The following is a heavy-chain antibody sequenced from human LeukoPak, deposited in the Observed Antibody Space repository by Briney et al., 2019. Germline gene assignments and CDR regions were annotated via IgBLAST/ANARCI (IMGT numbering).Heavy chain of an antibody. D-gene: IGHD3-10*01. CDR3: ATDFGHYGSGSPWHNWFDP. CDR1: GYTLTELS. CDR2: FDPEDGET. V-gene: IGHV1-24*01. Sequence: ASVKVSCKDSGYTLTELSMHWVRQAPGKGLEWMGGFDPEDGETIYAQKFQGRVTMTEDTSTDTACMELSSLRSEDTAVYYCATDFGHYGSGSPWHNWFDPWGQGTLVTVSS. J-gene: IGHJ5*02.